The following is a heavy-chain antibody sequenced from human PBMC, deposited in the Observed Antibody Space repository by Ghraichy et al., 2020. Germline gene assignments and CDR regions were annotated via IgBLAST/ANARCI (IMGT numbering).Heavy chain of an antibody. CDR3: GRDMPLGTIGLMAS. V-gene: IGHV3-7*01. CDR1: GFTFSAFW. J-gene: IGHJ1*01. CDR2: IRQDGGEQ. Sequence: GESLNISCAASGFTFSAFWIAWVRQVPGKGLEWVANIRQDGGEQNYVDSVKGRFFVSSDNPRNTAYLQMSDLRAEDRAVYYCGRDMPLGTIGLMASWGQGTLVTVIS. D-gene: IGHD3-9*01.